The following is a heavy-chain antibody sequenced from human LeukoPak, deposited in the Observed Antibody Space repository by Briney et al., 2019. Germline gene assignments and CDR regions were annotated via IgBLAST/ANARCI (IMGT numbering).Heavy chain of an antibody. CDR1: GGSISSYY. Sequence: PSETLSLTCTVSGGSISSYYWSWIRQPAGKGLEWIGRIYTSGSTNYNPSLKSRVTMSVDTSKNQFSLKLSSVTAADTAVYYCATQDYDILTGYPEALYAFDIWGQGTMVTVFS. CDR2: IYTSGST. CDR3: ATQDYDILTGYPEALYAFDI. J-gene: IGHJ3*02. V-gene: IGHV4-4*07. D-gene: IGHD3-9*01.